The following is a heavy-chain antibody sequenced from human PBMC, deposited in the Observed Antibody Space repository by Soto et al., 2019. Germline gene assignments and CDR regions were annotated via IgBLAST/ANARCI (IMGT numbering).Heavy chain of an antibody. CDR2: INHSGST. J-gene: IGHJ5*02. V-gene: IGHV4-34*01. D-gene: IGHD3-10*01. CDR3: ARLDRYYGSGSYLNWFEP. Sequence: QVQLQQWGAGLLKPSETLSLTCAVYGGSFSGYYWSCIRQPPGKGLEWIGEINHSGSTNYNPSLKSRVTISVDTSQNQFSLKLSSVTAADTAVYYCARLDRYYGSGSYLNWFEPWGQGTLVTVSS. CDR1: GGSFSGYY.